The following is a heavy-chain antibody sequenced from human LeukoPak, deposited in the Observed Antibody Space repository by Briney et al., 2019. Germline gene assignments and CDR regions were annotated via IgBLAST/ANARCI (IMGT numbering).Heavy chain of an antibody. D-gene: IGHD6-13*01. CDR1: EFTFSDYY. CDR3: AGLGIIAAAGSNDY. CDR2: ISYSGDTI. Sequence: GGSLRLSCAASEFTFSDYYMSWMRQAPGKGLEWVSYISYSGDTIYYADSVRGRFTVSRDNAKKLLYLQMNSLRAEDTAVYYCAGLGIIAAAGSNDYWGQGTLVTVSS. J-gene: IGHJ4*02. V-gene: IGHV3-11*01.